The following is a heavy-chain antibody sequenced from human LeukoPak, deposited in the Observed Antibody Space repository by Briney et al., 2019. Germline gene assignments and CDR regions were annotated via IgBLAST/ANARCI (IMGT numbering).Heavy chain of an antibody. Sequence: EASVKVSCKASGYTFTSYGISWVRQAPGQGLEWMGWISAYNGNTNYAQKLQGRVTMTTDTSTSTAYMELRSLRSDDTAVYYCARWCAGSSGYYCDYWGQGTLVTVSS. V-gene: IGHV1-18*01. CDR2: ISAYNGNT. D-gene: IGHD3-22*01. CDR3: ARWCAGSSGYYCDY. CDR1: GYTFTSYG. J-gene: IGHJ4*02.